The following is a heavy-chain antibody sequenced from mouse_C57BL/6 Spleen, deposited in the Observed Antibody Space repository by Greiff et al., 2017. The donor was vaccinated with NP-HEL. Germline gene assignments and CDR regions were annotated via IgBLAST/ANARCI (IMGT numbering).Heavy chain of an antibody. D-gene: IGHD1-1*01. CDR3: ARNDFDYGSSYD. J-gene: IGHJ3*01. Sequence: VKLVESGPGLVAPSQSLSITCTVSGFSLTSYAISWVRQPPGKGLEWLGVIWTGRGTNYNSALKSRLSISKDNSKSQVFLKMNSLQTDDTARYYCARNDFDYGSSYDWGQGTLVTVSA. CDR2: IWTGRGT. V-gene: IGHV2-9-1*01. CDR1: GFSLTSYA.